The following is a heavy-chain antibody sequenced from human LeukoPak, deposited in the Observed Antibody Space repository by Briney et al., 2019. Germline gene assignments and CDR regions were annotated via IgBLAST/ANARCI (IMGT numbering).Heavy chain of an antibody. D-gene: IGHD5-24*01. Sequence: GGSLRLSCAASEFSVGSNYMTWVRQAPGKGLEWVSSISSSSSYIYYADSVKGRFTISRDNAKNSLYLQMNSLRAEDTAVYYCAREPRSRWLDYWGQGTLVTVSS. J-gene: IGHJ4*02. V-gene: IGHV3-21*01. CDR1: EFSVGSNY. CDR2: ISSSSSYI. CDR3: AREPRSRWLDY.